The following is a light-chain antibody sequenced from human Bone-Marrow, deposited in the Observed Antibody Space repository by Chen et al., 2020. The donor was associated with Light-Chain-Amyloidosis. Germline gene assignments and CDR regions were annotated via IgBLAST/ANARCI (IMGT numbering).Light chain of an antibody. V-gene: IGLV2-14*01. CDR1: SGDVGTYNY. Sequence: QSALTQPASVSGSPGQSITISCTGTSGDVGTYNYFSWYQQQPGKATKVMIYAVSNRPSGVSNRFSGSKSGNTASLTISGLQAEDEADYYCSSFTSSSSYVFGPGTKVTVL. CDR2: AVS. CDR3: SSFTSSSSYV. J-gene: IGLJ1*01.